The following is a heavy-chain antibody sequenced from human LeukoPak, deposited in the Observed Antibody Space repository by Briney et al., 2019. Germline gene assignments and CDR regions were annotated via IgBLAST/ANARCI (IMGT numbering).Heavy chain of an antibody. D-gene: IGHD3-22*01. J-gene: IGHJ4*02. V-gene: IGHV3-74*01. CDR2: INSDGSRT. CDR1: GFTFSSYW. CDR3: ARDLYYYDSSGYYPPPTPGLAY. Sequence: GGSLRLSCAASGFTFSSYWMHWVRQGPGKGLVWVSRINSDGSRTSYADSVKGRFTISRDNAKNTLYLQMNSLRAEDTAVYYCARDLYYYDSSGYYPPPTPGLAYWGQGTLVTVSS.